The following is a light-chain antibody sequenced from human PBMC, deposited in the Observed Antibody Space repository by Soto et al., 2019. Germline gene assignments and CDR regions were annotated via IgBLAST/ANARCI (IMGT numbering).Light chain of an antibody. CDR2: GAS. V-gene: IGKV3-15*01. J-gene: IGKJ4*01. Sequence: EIVMTQSPVTLSVSPGERATLSCRASQSVSSNLGWYQQKPGQAPRLLIYGASTRATDIPARFSGSGSGTEFILTISSLQSEDFAVYYCQQYNKWPLTFGGGTKVEIK. CDR1: QSVSSN. CDR3: QQYNKWPLT.